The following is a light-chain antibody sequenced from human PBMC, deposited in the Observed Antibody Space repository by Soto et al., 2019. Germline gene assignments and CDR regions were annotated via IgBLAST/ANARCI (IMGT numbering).Light chain of an antibody. V-gene: IGKV1-5*03. CDR2: KAS. J-gene: IGKJ4*01. Sequence: DIKITQSPSSLSASVGDRVTITCQASQDINNYLNWYQQKPGKAPKLLIYKASSLESGVPSRFSGSGSGTEFTLTISSLQPDDFATYYCQQYNSYPLTFGGGTKVDIK. CDR1: QDINNY. CDR3: QQYNSYPLT.